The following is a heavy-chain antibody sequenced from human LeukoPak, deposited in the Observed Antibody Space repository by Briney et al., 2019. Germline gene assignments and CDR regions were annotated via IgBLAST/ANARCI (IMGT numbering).Heavy chain of an antibody. CDR3: AKARIAAAGTGAIDV. V-gene: IGHV3-23*01. Sequence: GGSLGLPYAASGFLVSIYGMLGVPLAPGRGLEWVSAFSATYGSAQYAECVKGRFTISRDNTKNSLYLQMNSLRDEDTGVYYCAKARIAAAGTGAIDVWGQGTMVTVSS. J-gene: IGHJ3*01. CDR2: FSATYGSA. D-gene: IGHD6-13*01. CDR1: GFLVSIYG.